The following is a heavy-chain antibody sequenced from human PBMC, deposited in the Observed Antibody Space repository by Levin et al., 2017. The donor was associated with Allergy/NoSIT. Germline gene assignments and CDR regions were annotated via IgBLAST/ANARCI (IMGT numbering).Heavy chain of an antibody. CDR3: ARGDYDYILGGQPQPLYSMDI. J-gene: IGHJ6*02. D-gene: IGHD3-16*01. CDR1: GFTFSSYK. V-gene: IGHV3-30*04. CDR2: TSFDGRNK. Sequence: GGSLRLSCEASGFTFSSYKMHWVRQAPDKGLEWVALTSFDGRNKYNAGSVRGRFTVSRDNSKNTVYLQMNSLKEADTAVYYCARGDYDYILGGQPQPLYSMDIWGQGTTVIVSS.